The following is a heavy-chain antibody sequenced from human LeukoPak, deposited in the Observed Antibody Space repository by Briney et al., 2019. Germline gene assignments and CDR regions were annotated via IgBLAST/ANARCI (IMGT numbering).Heavy chain of an antibody. J-gene: IGHJ4*02. D-gene: IGHD3-22*01. CDR3: ATYRSSGEFDY. V-gene: IGHV4-59*01. CDR1: GGSISSYY. Sequence: PSETLSLTCTISGGSISSYYWSWIRQPPGKGLEWIGYIYYSGNTNYNPSLESRVTISVDTSKNQFSLKLSSVTAADTAVYYCATYRSSGEFDYWGQETLVTVSS. CDR2: IYYSGNT.